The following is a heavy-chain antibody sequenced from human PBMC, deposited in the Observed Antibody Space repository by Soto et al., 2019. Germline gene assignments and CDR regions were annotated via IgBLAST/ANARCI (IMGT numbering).Heavy chain of an antibody. CDR3: ARTYYYDSSGYFPREFDY. D-gene: IGHD3-22*01. CDR2: ISGSGTTT. CDR1: GFTFSGYA. J-gene: IGHJ4*02. V-gene: IGHV3-23*01. Sequence: EVQLLESGGGLVQPGGSLRLSCEASGFTFSGYAMNWVRQAPGKGLEWVASISGSGTTTYYADSVKGRFTIARDNSKNTLYLQMNSLRAEDTAVYYCARTYYYDSSGYFPREFDYWGQGTLVTVSS.